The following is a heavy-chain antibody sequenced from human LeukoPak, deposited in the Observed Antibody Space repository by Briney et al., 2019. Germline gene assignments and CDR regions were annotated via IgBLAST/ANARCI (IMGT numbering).Heavy chain of an antibody. Sequence: GGPLRLSCAASGFTFSSYWMHWVRQGPGKGLVWVSRIKSDGSSTTYADSVKGRFTISRDNAKNTLYLQMNSLRAEDTAVYYCARRSAARDAFDIWGQGTMVTVSS. CDR3: ARRSAARDAFDI. CDR2: IKSDGSST. D-gene: IGHD3-3*01. CDR1: GFTFSSYW. J-gene: IGHJ3*02. V-gene: IGHV3-74*03.